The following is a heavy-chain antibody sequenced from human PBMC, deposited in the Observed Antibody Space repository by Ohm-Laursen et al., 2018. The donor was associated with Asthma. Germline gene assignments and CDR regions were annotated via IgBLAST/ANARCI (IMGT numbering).Heavy chain of an antibody. CDR3: ARIGPEWELPGREYSLHH. J-gene: IGHJ1*01. D-gene: IGHD1-26*01. CDR1: GFTFSDSY. Sequence: SLRLSCAASGFTFSDSYMSWIRLAPGKGLESISYIGPSSRDIMYVDSVKGRFSISRDNARNSVYLQMNSLRAEDTALYYCARIGPEWELPGREYSLHHWGEGTLVTVSS. V-gene: IGHV3-11*06. CDR2: IGPSSRDI.